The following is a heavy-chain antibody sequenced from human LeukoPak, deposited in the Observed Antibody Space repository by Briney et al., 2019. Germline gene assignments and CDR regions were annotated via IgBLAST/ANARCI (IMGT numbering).Heavy chain of an antibody. CDR1: GFKFNDYA. Sequence: QPGRSLRLSCAASGFKFNDYAMHWVRQVPGKGLQWVSGLSWDGSNIVYADSVRGRFTISRDNGKNSLYLQMNSLRAEDTAVYYCARRRAVGGFDPWGQGTLVTVSS. J-gene: IGHJ5*02. CDR2: LSWDGSNI. V-gene: IGHV3-9*01. D-gene: IGHD1-26*01. CDR3: ARRRAVGGFDP.